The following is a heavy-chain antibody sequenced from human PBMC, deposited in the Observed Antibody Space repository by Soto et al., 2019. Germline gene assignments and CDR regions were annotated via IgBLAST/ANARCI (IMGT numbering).Heavy chain of an antibody. D-gene: IGHD3-10*01. CDR1: GGSISSYY. CDR3: ARDFATMVRGVPVYYYGMDV. CDR2: IYYRGST. Sequence: SETLSLTCTVSGGSISSYYWSWFRQPPGKGLEWIGHIYYRGSTNYIPSLKSRVTLSVDTSKNQFSLKLSSVTAADTAVYYCARDFATMVRGVPVYYYGMDVWGQGTTVTVSS. V-gene: IGHV4-59*01. J-gene: IGHJ6*02.